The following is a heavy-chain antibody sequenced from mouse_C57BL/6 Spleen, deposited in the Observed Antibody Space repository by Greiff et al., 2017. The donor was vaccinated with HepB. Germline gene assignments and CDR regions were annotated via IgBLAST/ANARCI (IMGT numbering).Heavy chain of an antibody. Sequence: VQLQQSGAELVRPGASVTLSCKASGYTFTDYEMHWVKQTPVHGLEWIGAIDPETGGTAYNQKFKGKAILTADKSSSTAYMELRSLTSEDSAVYDCTRAVLRYSAYWGQGTLVTVSA. D-gene: IGHD1-1*01. CDR2: IDPETGGT. V-gene: IGHV1-15*01. J-gene: IGHJ3*01. CDR3: TRAVLRYSAY. CDR1: GYTFTDYE.